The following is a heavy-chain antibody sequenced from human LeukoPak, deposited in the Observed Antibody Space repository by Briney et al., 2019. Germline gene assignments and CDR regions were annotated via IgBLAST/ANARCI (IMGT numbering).Heavy chain of an antibody. V-gene: IGHV3-23*01. J-gene: IGHJ4*02. CDR3: ASRPLDI. Sequence: GGSLRLSCAASGFTFSSYGMSWVRQAPGKGLEWVSAISSGGNTFYADSVKGRFTISRDNSKNTLFLQMNSLRDDDTAVYSCASRPLDIWGQGTLVTVSS. CDR1: GFTFSSYG. CDR2: ISSGGNT.